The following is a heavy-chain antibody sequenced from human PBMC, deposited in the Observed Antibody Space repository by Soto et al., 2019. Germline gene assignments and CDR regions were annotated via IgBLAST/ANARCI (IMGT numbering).Heavy chain of an antibody. V-gene: IGHV4-30-4*01. J-gene: IGHJ6*02. CDR3: ARVPAPSLWYGMDV. Sequence: QVQLQESGPGLVKPSQTLSLTCTVSGVSISSGDYYWSWIRQPPGKGLEWIGYIYLSGTTYYNPSLKSRVMTSIDTSKNQFSLRLRSVTAAGTAVYYCARVPAPSLWYGMDVWGQGTTVTVSS. CDR2: IYLSGTT. D-gene: IGHD2-15*01. CDR1: GVSISSGDYY.